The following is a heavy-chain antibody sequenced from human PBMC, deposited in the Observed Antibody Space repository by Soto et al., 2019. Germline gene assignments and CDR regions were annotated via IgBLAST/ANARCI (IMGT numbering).Heavy chain of an antibody. CDR1: GGCISNFY. J-gene: IGHJ6*03. D-gene: IGHD3-9*01. CDR3: ARTVLGPDLLADSFVDYYYYMDV. CDR2: VYYTGST. V-gene: IGHV4-59*08. Sequence: SETLSLTCTVXGGCISNFYWSWIRQPPGKGLEWIGYVYYTGSTSYNPSLKRRVTFSADSSRGQFSLRLNSVTAADTAVYYCARTVLGPDLLADSFVDYYYYMDVWGQGTTVTVSS.